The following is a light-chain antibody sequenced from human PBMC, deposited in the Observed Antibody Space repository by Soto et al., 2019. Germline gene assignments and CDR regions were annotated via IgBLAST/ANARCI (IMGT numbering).Light chain of an antibody. CDR2: TSS. Sequence: DIQMTQSPSSLSASVGDRVTIACRASQSVRNYLNWYQQKPGKAPHLLIYTSSSLHSGVSSRFSGSGSGTDFTLTISSLQPDDYATYFCQQSYSTPWTFGQGTKVEIK. CDR3: QQSYSTPWT. V-gene: IGKV1-39*01. CDR1: QSVRNY. J-gene: IGKJ1*01.